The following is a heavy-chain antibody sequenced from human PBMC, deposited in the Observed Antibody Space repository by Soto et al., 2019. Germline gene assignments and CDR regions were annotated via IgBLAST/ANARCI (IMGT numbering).Heavy chain of an antibody. CDR3: ARDFGYCSSTSCYIDYGMDV. V-gene: IGHV3-30-3*01. Sequence: VGSLRLSCAASGFTFSSYAMHWVRQAPGKGLEWVAVISYDGSNKYYADSVKGRFTISRDNSKNTLYLQMNSLRAEDTAVYYCARDFGYCSSTSCYIDYGMDVWGQGTTVTVSS. CDR2: ISYDGSNK. D-gene: IGHD2-2*03. CDR1: GFTFSSYA. J-gene: IGHJ6*02.